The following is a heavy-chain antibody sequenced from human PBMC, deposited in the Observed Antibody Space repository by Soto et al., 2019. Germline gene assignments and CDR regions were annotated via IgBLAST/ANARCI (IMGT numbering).Heavy chain of an antibody. J-gene: IGHJ6*02. V-gene: IGHV1-69*06. D-gene: IGHD5-18*01. CDR1: GGTFSSYA. CDR3: AREDTAMVSSYYGMDV. Sequence: QVQLVQSGAEVKKPGSSVKVSCKASGGTFSSYAISWMRQAPGQGLEWMGGIIPIFGTANYAQKFQGRVTITADKSTSTAYMELSSLRSEDTAVYYCAREDTAMVSSYYGMDVWGQGTTVTVSS. CDR2: IIPIFGTA.